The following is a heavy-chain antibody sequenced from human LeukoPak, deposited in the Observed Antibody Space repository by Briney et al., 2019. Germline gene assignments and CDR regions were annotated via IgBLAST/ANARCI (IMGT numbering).Heavy chain of an antibody. CDR3: ASTPTNYYDSSGYFDY. CDR2: IYYSGST. CDR1: GGSVSSGSYY. J-gene: IGHJ4*02. D-gene: IGHD3-22*01. V-gene: IGHV4-61*01. Sequence: SETLSLTCTVSGGSVSSGSYYWGWIRQPPGKGLEWIGYIYYSGSTNYNPSLKSRVTISVDTSKNQFSLKLSSVTAADTAVYYRASTPTNYYDSSGYFDYWGQGTLVTVSS.